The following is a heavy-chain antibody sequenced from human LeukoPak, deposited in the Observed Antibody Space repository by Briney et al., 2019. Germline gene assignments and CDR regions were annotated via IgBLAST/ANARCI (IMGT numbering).Heavy chain of an antibody. Sequence: ESLSLTCIVSVGSISSYYWSWIRPPAGEGREWIGCIYTSGSTNNNPSLKSRVTMPVDTSKNQFSLKLSSVTAADTAVYYCARVPYYYDSNGYYEVGAFDIWGQGTMVTVSS. D-gene: IGHD3-22*01. V-gene: IGHV4-4*07. CDR2: IYTSGST. J-gene: IGHJ3*02. CDR1: VGSISSYY. CDR3: ARVPYYYDSNGYYEVGAFDI.